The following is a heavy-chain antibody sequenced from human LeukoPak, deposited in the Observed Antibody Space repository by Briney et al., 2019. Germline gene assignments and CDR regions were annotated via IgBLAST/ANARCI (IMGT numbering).Heavy chain of an antibody. CDR3: ARGYYYGSGAFDY. V-gene: IGHV3-48*02. CDR1: GFSFSSYS. J-gene: IGHJ4*02. D-gene: IGHD3-10*01. CDR2: TSSSSSTI. Sequence: SGGSLRLSCAASGFSFSSYSMNWVGQAPGKGREWVSYTSSSSSTIYYADSVKGRFTISRDNAKNSLYLQMNSLRDEDTAVYYCARGYYYGSGAFDYWGQGTLVTVSS.